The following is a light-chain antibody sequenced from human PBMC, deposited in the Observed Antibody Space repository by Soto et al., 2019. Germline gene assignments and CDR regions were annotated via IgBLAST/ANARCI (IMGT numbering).Light chain of an antibody. Sequence: QSSLTHPASLSGSPGQSITISCTGTSSDVGGYDFVSWYQHHPGKAPRLMIYDVSHRPSGVSDRFSASKSGNTASLTISGLLAEDEADYYCSSYTSISTYVFGTGTKVTVL. CDR2: DVS. CDR1: SSDVGGYDF. J-gene: IGLJ1*01. CDR3: SSYTSISTYV. V-gene: IGLV2-14*03.